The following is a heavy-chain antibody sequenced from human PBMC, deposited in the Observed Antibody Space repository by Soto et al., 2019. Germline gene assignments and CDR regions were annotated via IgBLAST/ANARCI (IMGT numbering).Heavy chain of an antibody. CDR3: ARVYMVRGTIIRYFDY. CDR2: IYHSGST. J-gene: IGHJ4*02. Sequence: QVQLQESGPGLVKPSGTLSLTCAVSGGSISSSNWWSWVRQPPGKGLEWIGKIYHSGSTNYNPSLKCRVTISVDKSKNQFSLKLSSVTAADTAVYYCARVYMVRGTIIRYFDYWGQGTLVTVSS. D-gene: IGHD3-10*01. V-gene: IGHV4-4*02. CDR1: GGSISSSNW.